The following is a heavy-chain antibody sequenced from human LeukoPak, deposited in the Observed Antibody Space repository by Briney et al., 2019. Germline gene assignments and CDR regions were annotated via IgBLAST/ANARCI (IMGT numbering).Heavy chain of an antibody. D-gene: IGHD1-26*01. CDR1: GYTFTSYG. CDR3: ASSPENIVGATSGVSPNWFDP. J-gene: IGHJ5*02. CDR2: ISAYNGNT. Sequence: GASVKVSCKASGYTFTSYGISWVRQAPGQGLEWMGWISAYNGNTNYAQKFQGRVTITADKSTSTAYMELSSLRSEDTAVYYCASSPENIVGATSGVSPNWFDPWGQGTLVTVSS. V-gene: IGHV1-18*01.